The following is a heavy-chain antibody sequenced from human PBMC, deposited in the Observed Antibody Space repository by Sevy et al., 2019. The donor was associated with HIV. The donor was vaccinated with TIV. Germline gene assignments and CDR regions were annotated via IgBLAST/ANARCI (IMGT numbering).Heavy chain of an antibody. V-gene: IGHV1-2*06. CDR1: GYTFSGYN. Sequence: ASVKVSCKASGYTFSGYNRHWVRQAPGQGLEWMGPINPNSGGINYPQKFQGRVTMTRDTSISTAYMELNGLRSDDTAVYYCARVALRGSVESPEPMDVWGQGTTVTVSS. CDR2: INPNSGGI. J-gene: IGHJ6*02. D-gene: IGHD1-1*01. CDR3: ARVALRGSVESPEPMDV.